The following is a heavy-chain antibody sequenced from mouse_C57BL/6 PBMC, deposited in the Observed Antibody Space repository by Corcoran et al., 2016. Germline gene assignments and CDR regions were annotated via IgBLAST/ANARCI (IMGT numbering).Heavy chain of an antibody. CDR3: ARSHYGSRSFDY. J-gene: IGHJ2*01. CDR1: GYTFTDYY. Sequence: EVQLQQSGPELVKPGASVKISCKASGYTFTDYYMNWVKQSHGKSLEWIGDINPNNGGTSYNQKFKGKATLTVDKSSSTAYMELRSLTSEDSAVYYCARSHYGSRSFDYWGQGTTLTVSS. CDR2: INPNNGGT. V-gene: IGHV1-26*01. D-gene: IGHD1-1*01.